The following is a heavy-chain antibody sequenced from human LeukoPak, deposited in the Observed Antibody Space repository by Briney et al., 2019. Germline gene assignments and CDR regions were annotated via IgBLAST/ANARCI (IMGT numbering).Heavy chain of an antibody. CDR1: GGSISSFH. D-gene: IGHD6-19*01. V-gene: IGHV4-59*01. CDR2: VYYTGST. J-gene: IGHJ4*02. Sequence: PSETLSLTCTVSGGSISSFHWSWIRQSPGKGLEWIGYVYYTGSTNYNPSLKSRVTISVDTSKNQFSLKLSSVIAADTAVYYCARTTEYSSGWYDYWGQGTLVTVSS. CDR3: ARTTEYSSGWYDY.